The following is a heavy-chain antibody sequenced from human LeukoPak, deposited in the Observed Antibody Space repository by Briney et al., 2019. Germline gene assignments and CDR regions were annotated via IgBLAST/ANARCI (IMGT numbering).Heavy chain of an antibody. CDR3: AIETTVTTDYYGMDV. J-gene: IGHJ6*02. CDR1: GYTFTGYY. CDR2: INPNSGGT. Sequence: ASVKVSCKSSGYTFTGYYMHWVRQAPGQGLEWMGWINPNSGGTNYAQKFQGRVTMTRDTSISTAYMELSRLRSDDTAVYYCAIETTVTTDYYGMDVWGQGSTVTVSS. V-gene: IGHV1-2*02. D-gene: IGHD4-17*01.